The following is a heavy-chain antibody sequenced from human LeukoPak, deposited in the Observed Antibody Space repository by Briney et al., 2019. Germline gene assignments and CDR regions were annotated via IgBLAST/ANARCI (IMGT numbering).Heavy chain of an antibody. CDR1: GLSFSSYG. Sequence: GRSLRLSCAAAGLSFSSYGMNWVRHVPGKGLQWVSGINWNGAATGHGDSVKGRFTVSRDNAKNSLYMEMNSLRVEDTGFYYCARRLMGGFTAWYFDLWGRGTLVTVSS. J-gene: IGHJ2*01. D-gene: IGHD2-15*01. V-gene: IGHV3-20*04. CDR2: INWNGAAT. CDR3: ARRLMGGFTAWYFDL.